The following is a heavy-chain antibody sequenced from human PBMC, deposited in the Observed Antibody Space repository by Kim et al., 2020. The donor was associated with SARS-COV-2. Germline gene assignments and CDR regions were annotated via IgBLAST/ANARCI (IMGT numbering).Heavy chain of an antibody. D-gene: IGHD3-10*01. CDR3: ARASWGTYGSGRTWWFDP. CDR2: INHSGST. J-gene: IGHJ5*02. CDR1: GGSFSGYY. Sequence: SETLSLTCAVYGGSFSGYYWSWIRQPPGKGLEWIGEINHSGSTNYNPSLKSRVTISVDTSKNQFSLKLSSVTAADTAVYYCARASWGTYGSGRTWWFDPWGQGTLVTVSS. V-gene: IGHV4-34*01.